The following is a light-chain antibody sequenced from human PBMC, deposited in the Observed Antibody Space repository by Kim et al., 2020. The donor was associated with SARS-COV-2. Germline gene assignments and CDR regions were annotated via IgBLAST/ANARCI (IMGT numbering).Light chain of an antibody. CDR3: QAWDSSVV. J-gene: IGLJ2*01. CDR2: QDS. Sequence: SYELPQPPSVSVSPGQTASITCSGDKLGDKYACWYQQKPGQSPVLVIYQDSKRPSGIPERFSGSNSGNTATLTISGTQAMAEADYYCQAWDSSVVFCGGT. V-gene: IGLV3-1*01. CDR1: KLGDKY.